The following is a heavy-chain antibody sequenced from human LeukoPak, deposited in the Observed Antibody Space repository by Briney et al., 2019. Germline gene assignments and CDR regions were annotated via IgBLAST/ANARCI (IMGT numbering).Heavy chain of an antibody. D-gene: IGHD5-18*01. J-gene: IGHJ4*02. CDR1: GFTFSSYG. Sequence: GGSLRLSCAASGFTFSSYGMHWVRQAPGKGLEWVAFIRDDGSNKYYADSVKGRFTISRDNSKNTLYLQMDSLRAEDTSVYYCAKDFVGYTYGILDYWGQGTLVTVSS. V-gene: IGHV3-30*02. CDR3: AKDFVGYTYGILDY. CDR2: IRDDGSNK.